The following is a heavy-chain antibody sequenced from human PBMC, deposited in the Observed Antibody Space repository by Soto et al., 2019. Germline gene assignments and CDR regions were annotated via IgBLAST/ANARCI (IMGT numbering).Heavy chain of an antibody. CDR1: GGTFSSYA. J-gene: IGHJ4*02. Sequence: QVQLVQSGAEVNKPGYSVKVSCKASGGTFSSYAISWVRQAHGQGLEWMGGIIPIFGTANYAEKFQGRVTITADESTSTAYMELSSLRSEDTAVYYCARDPREGIAVAGLLYYGVQGTLVTVSS. CDR2: IIPIFGTA. CDR3: ARDPREGIAVAGLLYY. D-gene: IGHD6-19*01. V-gene: IGHV1-69*01.